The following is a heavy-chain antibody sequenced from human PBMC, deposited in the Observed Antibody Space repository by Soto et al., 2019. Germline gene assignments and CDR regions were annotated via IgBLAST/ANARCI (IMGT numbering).Heavy chain of an antibody. CDR3: AKGGPYDFWSGYYTDGLEPLNY. Sequence: GGSLRLSCAASGFTVSSKSMSWVRQAPGKGLEWVSGIGGGGDDTYYADSVKGRFVISRDTSKSTLSLQMNGLRAEDTAVYFCAKGGPYDFWSGYYTDGLEPLNYWGQGTLVTVSS. J-gene: IGHJ4*02. D-gene: IGHD3-3*01. V-gene: IGHV3-23*01. CDR2: IGGGGDDT. CDR1: GFTVSSKS.